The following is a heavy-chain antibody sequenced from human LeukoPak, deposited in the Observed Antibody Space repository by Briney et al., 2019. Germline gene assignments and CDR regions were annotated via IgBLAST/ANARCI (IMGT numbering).Heavy chain of an antibody. CDR1: GYSISSGYY. CDR3: ARLLGGVIVGNWFDP. Sequence: SETLSLTXAVSGYSISSGYYWGWIRQPPGKGLEWIGSIYHSGSTFYNPSLKSRVTISVDTSKNQFSLKLSSVTAADTAVYYCARLLGGVIVGNWFDPWGREPWSPSPQ. V-gene: IGHV4-38-2*01. D-gene: IGHD3-16*02. J-gene: IGHJ5*02. CDR2: IYHSGST.